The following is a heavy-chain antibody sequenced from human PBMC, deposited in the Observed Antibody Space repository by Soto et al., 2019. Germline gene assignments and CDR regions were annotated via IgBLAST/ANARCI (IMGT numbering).Heavy chain of an antibody. CDR2: IYPGDSDT. V-gene: IGHV5-51*01. D-gene: IGHD2-2*02. Sequence: PGESLKISCKGSGYDFTTYWIGWVRQMPGKGLEWMGIIYPGDSDTRYSPPFQGQVTISADNSISTAYLQWSSLKASDTAMYYCARPLAPNCSSTSCYTGTPDYYYYYGMDVWGQGTTVTVSS. CDR3: ARPLAPNCSSTSCYTGTPDYYYYYGMDV. CDR1: GYDFTTYW. J-gene: IGHJ6*02.